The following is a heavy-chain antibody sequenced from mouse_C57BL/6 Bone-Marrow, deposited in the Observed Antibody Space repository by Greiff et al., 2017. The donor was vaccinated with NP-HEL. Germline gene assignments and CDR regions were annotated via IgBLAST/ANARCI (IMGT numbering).Heavy chain of an antibody. Sequence: VQRVEPGAELARPGASVKLSCKASGYTFTSYGISWVKQRTGQGLEWIGEIYPRSGNTYSNEKFKGKATLTEAKSSSTAYMELRSLTAEDSAVYVWSRGKDYDYDVGFAYWGRGTLITVSA. CDR2: IYPRSGNT. D-gene: IGHD2-4*01. CDR1: GYTFTSYG. V-gene: IGHV1-81*01. CDR3: SRGKDYDYDVGFAY. J-gene: IGHJ3*01.